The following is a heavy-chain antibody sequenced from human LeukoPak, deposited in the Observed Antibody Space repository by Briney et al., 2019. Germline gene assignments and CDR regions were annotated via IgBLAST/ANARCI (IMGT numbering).Heavy chain of an antibody. CDR2: INHSGST. CDR3: ARDPKSHRYSYGYGSY. J-gene: IGHJ4*02. D-gene: IGHD5-18*01. V-gene: IGHV4-34*01. CDR1: GGSFSGYY. Sequence: SETLSLTCAVYGGSFSGYYWSWIRQPPGKGLEWIGEINHSGSTNYNPSLKSRVTISVDASKNQFSLKLSSVTAADTAVYYCARDPKSHRYSYGYGSYWGQGTLVTVSS.